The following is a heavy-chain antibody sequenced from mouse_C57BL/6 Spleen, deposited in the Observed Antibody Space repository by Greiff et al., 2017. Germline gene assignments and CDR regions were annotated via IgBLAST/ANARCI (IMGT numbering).Heavy chain of an antibody. J-gene: IGHJ2*01. CDR2: ISYDGSN. CDR3: ASCLRGYFDY. CDR1: GYSITSGYY. D-gene: IGHD1-1*01. V-gene: IGHV3-6*01. Sequence: DVKLQESGPGLVKPSQSLSLTCSVTGYSITSGYYWNWIRQFPGNKLEWMGYISYDGSNNYNPSLKNRISITRDTSKNQFFLKLNSVTTEDTATYYCASCLRGYFDYWGQGTTLTVSS.